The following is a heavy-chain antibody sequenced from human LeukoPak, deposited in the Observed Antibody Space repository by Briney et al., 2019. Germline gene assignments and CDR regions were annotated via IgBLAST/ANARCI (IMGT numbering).Heavy chain of an antibody. CDR1: GASISSGSYF. V-gene: IGHV4-61*02. J-gene: IGHJ6*03. CDR3: ATSPYYFYMDV. Sequence: SQTLSLTCSVSGASISSGSYFWTWIRQPAGKGLEWIGRIYTTGSTNYNPSLTSRVTISMDASKNQFSPNLSSVTAADTAVYYCATSPYYFYMDVWGKGTSVIVSS. CDR2: IYTTGST.